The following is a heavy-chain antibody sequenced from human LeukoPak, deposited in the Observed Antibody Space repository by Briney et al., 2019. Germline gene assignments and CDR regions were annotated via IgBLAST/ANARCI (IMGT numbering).Heavy chain of an antibody. CDR3: TRLGDCSSTSCYGY. CDR2: IRSKANSYAT. J-gene: IGHJ4*02. CDR1: RFTFSGSA. V-gene: IGHV3-73*01. D-gene: IGHD2-2*01. Sequence: GGYLRLSCAPSRFTFSGSAMHWVRQASGKGLEWVGRIRSKANSYATAYAASVKGRFTISRDDSKNTAYLQMNSLKTEDTAVYYCTRLGDCSSTSCYGYWGQGTLVTVSS.